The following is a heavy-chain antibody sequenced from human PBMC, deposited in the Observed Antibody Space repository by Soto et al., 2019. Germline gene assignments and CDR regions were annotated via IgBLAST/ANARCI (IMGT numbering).Heavy chain of an antibody. V-gene: IGHV1-69*13. D-gene: IGHD2-21*02. CDR1: GGTFSSYA. CDR3: ARAYCGGDCYTVYYGMDV. Sequence: SVKVSCKASGGTFSSYAISWVRQAPGQGLEWMGGIIPIFGTANYAQKFQGRVTITADESTSTAYMELSSLRSEDTAVYYCARAYCGGDCYTVYYGMDVWGQGTTVTVSS. CDR2: IIPIFGTA. J-gene: IGHJ6*02.